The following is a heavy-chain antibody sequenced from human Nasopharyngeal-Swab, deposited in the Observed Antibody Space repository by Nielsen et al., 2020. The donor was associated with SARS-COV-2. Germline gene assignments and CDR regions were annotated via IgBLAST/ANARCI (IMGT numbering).Heavy chain of an antibody. CDR1: GGSISSYY. J-gene: IGHJ4*02. V-gene: IGHV4-4*07. CDR3: AREASGSYLGGAYFDY. Sequence: ESLKISCTVSGGSISSYYWSWIRQPAGKGLEWIGRIYTSGSTNYNPSLKSRVTMSVDTSKNQFSLKLSSVTAADTAVYYCAREASGSYLGGAYFDYWGQGTLVTVSS. D-gene: IGHD1-26*01. CDR2: IYTSGST.